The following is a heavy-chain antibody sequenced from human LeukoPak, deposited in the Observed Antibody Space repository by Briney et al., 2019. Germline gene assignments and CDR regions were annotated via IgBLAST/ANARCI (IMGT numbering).Heavy chain of an antibody. CDR1: GGSISSYY. Sequence: SETLSLTCTVSGGSISSYYWSWVRQPPGKGMEWLGYIYYSGSTNYNPSLKSRVTISVDTSKNQFSLKLSSVTAADTAVYYCARLPDVYYDSSGIFDYWGQGTLVTVSS. V-gene: IGHV4-59*08. CDR3: ARLPDVYYDSSGIFDY. J-gene: IGHJ4*02. D-gene: IGHD3-22*01. CDR2: IYYSGST.